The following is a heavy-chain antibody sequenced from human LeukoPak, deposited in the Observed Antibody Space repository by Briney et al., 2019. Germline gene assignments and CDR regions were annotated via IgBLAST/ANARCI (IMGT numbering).Heavy chain of an antibody. J-gene: IGHJ5*02. Sequence: ASVKVSCKASGYTFTGYYMHWVRQAPEQGLGWMGGINPNSGGTSYAQKFQGRVTMTRDTSISTAYMELSRLRSDDTAVYYCARYPSTYYDFWSGYSSWFDPWGQGTLVTVSS. CDR2: INPNSGGT. D-gene: IGHD3-3*01. V-gene: IGHV1-2*02. CDR3: ARYPSTYYDFWSGYSSWFDP. CDR1: GYTFTGYY.